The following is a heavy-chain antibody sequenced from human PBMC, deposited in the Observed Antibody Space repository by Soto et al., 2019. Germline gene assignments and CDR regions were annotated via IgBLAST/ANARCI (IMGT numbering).Heavy chain of an antibody. J-gene: IGHJ4*02. CDR3: ARTVGQGYCSGGSCYVFDY. D-gene: IGHD2-15*01. CDR2: ISAYNGNT. V-gene: IGHV1-18*01. CDR1: GYTFTSYG. Sequence: ASVKVSCKASGYTFTSYGISWVRQAPGQGLEWMGWISAYNGNTNYAQKLQGRVTMTTDTSTSTAYMELRSLRSDDTAVYYCARTVGQGYCSGGSCYVFDYWGPGTLVNVSS.